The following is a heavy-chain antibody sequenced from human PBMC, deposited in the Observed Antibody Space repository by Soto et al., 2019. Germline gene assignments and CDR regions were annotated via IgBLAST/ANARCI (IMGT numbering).Heavy chain of an antibody. J-gene: IGHJ4*02. CDR3: AKSSVRGIKHS. V-gene: IGHV4-31*03. CDR1: GDSLSRGGYY. D-gene: IGHD3-10*01. CDR2: IYFSGSA. Sequence: QVQLQESGPGLVKPSQTLSLTCTVSGDSLSRGGYYWSWIRQHPGKGLEWIGYIYFSGSAYYNPSLKSRVTMSIDTSKNQFSLRLTSLTAAVTAVYYCAKSSVRGIKHSWGQGTLAIVSS.